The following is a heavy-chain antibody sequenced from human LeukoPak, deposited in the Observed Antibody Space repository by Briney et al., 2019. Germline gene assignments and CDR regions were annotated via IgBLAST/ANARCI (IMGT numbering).Heavy chain of an antibody. CDR1: GDSFSTFG. CDR2: ISPYNGNT. D-gene: IGHD5-18*01. J-gene: IGHJ4*02. V-gene: IGHV1-18*01. CDR3: ARGKKVTAFDY. Sequence: ASVNVSCKASGDSFSTFGVGWVRQAPGQGLEWLGWISPYNGNTNYAHNFQGRVTITTDTSTSVVYMEMRSLTSDDTAVYYCARGKKVTAFDYWGLGTLVTVSS.